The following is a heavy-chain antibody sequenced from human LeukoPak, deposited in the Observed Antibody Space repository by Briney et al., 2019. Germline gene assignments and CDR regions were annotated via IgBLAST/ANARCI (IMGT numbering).Heavy chain of an antibody. Sequence: SETLSLTCTVSGGSISSYYWSWIRQPPGKGLEWIGYIYYSGSTNYNPSLKSRVTISVDTSKNQLSLKLSSVTAADTAVYYCARDKGIAAAGYGMDVWGQGTTVTVSS. CDR2: IYYSGST. D-gene: IGHD6-13*01. CDR1: GGSISSYY. CDR3: ARDKGIAAAGYGMDV. V-gene: IGHV4-59*01. J-gene: IGHJ6*02.